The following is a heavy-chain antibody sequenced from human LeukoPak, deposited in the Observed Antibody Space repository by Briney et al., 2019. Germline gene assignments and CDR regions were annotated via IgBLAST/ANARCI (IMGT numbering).Heavy chain of an antibody. D-gene: IGHD2-2*01. V-gene: IGHV3-7*01. Sequence: GGSLRLSCAASGFTFSSYWMSWVRQAPGKGLEWVANIKQDGSEKYYVDSVKGRFTISRDNAKNSLYLQMNSLRAEDTAVYYCARAGPHLRIVVVPAAPYFDYWGQGTLVTVSS. CDR1: GFTFSSYW. J-gene: IGHJ4*02. CDR2: IKQDGSEK. CDR3: ARAGPHLRIVVVPAAPYFDY.